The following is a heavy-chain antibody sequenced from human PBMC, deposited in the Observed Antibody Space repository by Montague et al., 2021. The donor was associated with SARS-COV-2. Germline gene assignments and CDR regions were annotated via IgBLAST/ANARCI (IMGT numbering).Heavy chain of an antibody. V-gene: IGHV3-23*01. J-gene: IGHJ4*02. Sequence: SLRLSCAASGFTFSSYAMSWVRQAPGKGLEWVSGIVNNGRESFYADSVKGRFVISRDNSDKMVYLQLNSLRAEDTAIYYCAKETAAIGNPLFDSWGQGTLITVSS. CDR1: GFTFSSYA. D-gene: IGHD4-23*01. CDR2: IVNNGRES. CDR3: AKETAAIGNPLFDS.